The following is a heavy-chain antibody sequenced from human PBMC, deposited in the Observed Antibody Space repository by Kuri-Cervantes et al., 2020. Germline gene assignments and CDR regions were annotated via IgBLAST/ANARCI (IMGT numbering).Heavy chain of an antibody. CDR1: GFTFSSYA. V-gene: IGHV3-30-3*01. CDR2: ISYDGSNK. CDR3: ARGPFMTSVTTDLLNYYYYGMDV. J-gene: IGHJ6*02. D-gene: IGHD4-17*01. Sequence: GESLKISCAASGFTFSSYAMHWVRQAPGKGLEWVAVISYDGSNKYYADSVKGRFTISRDNSKNKPYLQMNSLRAEDTAVYYCARGPFMTSVTTDLLNYYYYGMDVWGQGTTVTVSS.